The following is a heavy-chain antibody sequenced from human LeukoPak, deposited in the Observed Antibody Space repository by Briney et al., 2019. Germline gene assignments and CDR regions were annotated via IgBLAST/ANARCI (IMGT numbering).Heavy chain of an antibody. J-gene: IGHJ3*02. CDR3: ARGLKQWLVPDAFDI. D-gene: IGHD6-19*01. Sequence: SVKVSCKASGGTFISYAISWVRQAPGQGLEWMGGIIPIFGTANYAQKFQGRVTITADESTSTAYMELSSLRSEDTAVYYCARGLKQWLVPDAFDIWGQGTMVTVSS. CDR1: GGTFISYA. CDR2: IIPIFGTA. V-gene: IGHV1-69*13.